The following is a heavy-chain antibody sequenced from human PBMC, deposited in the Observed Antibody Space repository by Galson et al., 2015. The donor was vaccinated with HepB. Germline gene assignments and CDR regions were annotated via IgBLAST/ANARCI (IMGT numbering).Heavy chain of an antibody. CDR1: GFTFSSYS. J-gene: IGHJ4*02. D-gene: IGHD5-12*01. Sequence: SLRLSCAASGFTFSSYSMNWVRQAPGKGLEWVPSISSSSSYIYYADSVKGRFTISRDNAKNSLYLQMNSLRAEDTAVYYCARVSPREYSGYDWDYWGQGTLVTVSS. CDR2: ISSSSSYI. CDR3: ARVSPREYSGYDWDY. V-gene: IGHV3-21*01.